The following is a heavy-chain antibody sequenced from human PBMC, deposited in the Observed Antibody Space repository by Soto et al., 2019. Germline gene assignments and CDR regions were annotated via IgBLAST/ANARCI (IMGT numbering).Heavy chain of an antibody. Sequence: SETLSLTCTISGGSISVYYWSWVRQPPGHELEWIGYIYASGSPYYNPSLRSRVTISADTSKNQISLKLTFPTAADTAVYYCARGVGSSPPRYWGRGTLVTVSS. CDR1: GGSISVYY. CDR3: ARGVGSSPPRY. V-gene: IGHV4-59*01. CDR2: IYASGSP. D-gene: IGHD1-26*01. J-gene: IGHJ4*02.